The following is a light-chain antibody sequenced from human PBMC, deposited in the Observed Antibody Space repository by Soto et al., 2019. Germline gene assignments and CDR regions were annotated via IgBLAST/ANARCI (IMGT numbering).Light chain of an antibody. CDR3: QKYNSAPLT. V-gene: IGKV1-27*01. CDR1: QDIGNY. CDR2: AAS. Sequence: DIQMTQSPSSLSASVGDRVTITCRASQDIGNYLAWYQQKPGKVPKVLIYAASTLLSGVPSRFSGSGSGTDFTLNISSVQPEDVATYYCQKYNSAPLTFGHGTKVDIK. J-gene: IGKJ3*01.